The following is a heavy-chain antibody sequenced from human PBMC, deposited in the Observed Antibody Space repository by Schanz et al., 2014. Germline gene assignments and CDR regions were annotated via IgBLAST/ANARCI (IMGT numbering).Heavy chain of an antibody. CDR2: IIPNLGSA. J-gene: IGHJ3*02. V-gene: IGHV1-69*04. Sequence: QVRLVQSGAELKMPGATVKVSCETSGYTFTNYGVSWVRQAPGQGLEWMGRIIPNLGSANYAQKFQGRVTITADKSTSTVYMDLSSLISEDTAVYYCAFDRDDAYDIWGQGTTVTVSS. CDR1: GYTFTNYG. D-gene: IGHD3-9*01. CDR3: AFDRDDAYDI.